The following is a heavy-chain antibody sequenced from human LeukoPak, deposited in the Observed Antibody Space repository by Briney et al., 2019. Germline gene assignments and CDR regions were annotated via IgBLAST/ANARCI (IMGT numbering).Heavy chain of an antibody. CDR3: AKDRYSSGWDAFDI. J-gene: IGHJ3*02. CDR1: GFTFDDYA. CDR2: ISWNSGSI. V-gene: IGHV3-9*01. Sequence: GGSLRLSCAASGFTFDDYAMPWVRQAPGKGLEWVSGISWNSGSIGYADSVKGRFTISRDNAKNSLYLQMNSLRAEDTALYYCAKDRYSSGWDAFDIWGQGTMVTVSS. D-gene: IGHD6-19*01.